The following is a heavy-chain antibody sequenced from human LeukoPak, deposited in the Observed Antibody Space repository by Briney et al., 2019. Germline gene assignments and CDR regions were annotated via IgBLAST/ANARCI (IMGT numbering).Heavy chain of an antibody. J-gene: IGHJ4*02. CDR2: ISSSSSYI. V-gene: IGHV3-21*01. CDR1: GFTFSNYN. D-gene: IGHD6-13*01. CDR3: ATSNSWCYFDY. Sequence: GGSLRLFCSASGFTFSNYNMNWVRQAPGKGLEWVSSISSSSSYIYYADSVKKGRFTISRDNAKNSLYLQMNSLRAEDTAVYYCATSNSWCYFDYWGQGTLVTVSS.